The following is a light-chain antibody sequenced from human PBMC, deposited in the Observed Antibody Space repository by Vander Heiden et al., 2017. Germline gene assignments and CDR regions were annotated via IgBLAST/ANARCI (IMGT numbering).Light chain of an antibody. CDR3: QQYYSTPFT. V-gene: IGKV4-1*01. CDR2: WAS. J-gene: IGKJ3*01. CDR1: QSVLYSAKNKNY. Sequence: DIVMTQSPDSLAVSLGERATINYKSSQSVLYSAKNKNYLAWYQQKPGQPLKLLIYWASTRESGVPDRFSGSGSGTDFTLTISSLQAEDVAVYYCQQYYSTPFTFGPGTKVDIK.